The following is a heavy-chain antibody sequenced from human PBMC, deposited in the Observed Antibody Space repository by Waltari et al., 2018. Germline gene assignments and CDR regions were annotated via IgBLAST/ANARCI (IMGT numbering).Heavy chain of an antibody. V-gene: IGHV3-23*01. CDR1: GFTFSSYV. J-gene: IGHJ4*02. Sequence: EVQLLESGGGLVQPGGSVRLSCAASGFTFSSYVMSWVRQVPGEGLEWVSAISGGGGNTFYADSVKGRFTFSRDNSKNTVYLQMNSLRAEDTAVYYCAKVKGGTTNYFDYWGQGTLVTVSS. CDR3: AKVKGGTTNYFDY. CDR2: ISGGGGNT. D-gene: IGHD1-26*01.